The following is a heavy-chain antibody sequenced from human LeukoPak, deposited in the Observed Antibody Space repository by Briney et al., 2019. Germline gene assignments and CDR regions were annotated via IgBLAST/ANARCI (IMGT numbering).Heavy chain of an antibody. Sequence: SETLSLTCTVSGGSISSSSYYWGWIRQPPGKGLEWIGSIYYSGSTYYNPSLKSRVAISVDTSKNQFSLKLSSVTAADTAVYYCASSWYSSGWGDAFDIWGQGTMVTVSS. CDR2: IYYSGST. J-gene: IGHJ3*02. CDR3: ASSWYSSGWGDAFDI. D-gene: IGHD6-19*01. V-gene: IGHV4-39*07. CDR1: GGSISSSSYY.